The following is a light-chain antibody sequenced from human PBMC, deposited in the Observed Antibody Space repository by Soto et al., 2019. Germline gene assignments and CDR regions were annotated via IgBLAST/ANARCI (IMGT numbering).Light chain of an antibody. J-gene: IGKJ5*01. CDR2: GAS. CDR1: QVVSTY. V-gene: IGKV3D-15*01. Sequence: TDSPTALSFSLGETHTLSCRARQVVSTYLAWYQQKPGQAPRLLIYGASTRATGIPARFSGSGSGTEFTLTISRLQPEDFAVYYCQQYNNSPITFGQGTRLAI. CDR3: QQYNNSPIT.